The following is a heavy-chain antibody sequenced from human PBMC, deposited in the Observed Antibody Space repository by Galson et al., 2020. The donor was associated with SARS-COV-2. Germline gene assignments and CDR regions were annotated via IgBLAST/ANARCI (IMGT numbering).Heavy chain of an antibody. Sequence: GESLKISCAASGFTFSNYAMSYVRQAPGKGLEWVSHISGSGGTTYYADSVKGRFAISRHHSKKTVYLQMDRLRAEDTAIYYCAKEGLDLSSLDSWGQGTLVIVSS. CDR2: ISGSGGTT. D-gene: IGHD1-1*01. V-gene: IGHV3-23*01. CDR3: AKEGLDLSSLDS. CDR1: GFTFSNYA. J-gene: IGHJ4*02.